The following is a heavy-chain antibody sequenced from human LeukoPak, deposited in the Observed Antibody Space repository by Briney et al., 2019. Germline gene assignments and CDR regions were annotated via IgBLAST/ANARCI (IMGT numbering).Heavy chain of an antibody. V-gene: IGHV3-48*03. D-gene: IGHD2-15*01. CDR1: GFTFSSYE. CDR2: ISSSGSTI. J-gene: IGHJ5*02. CDR3: ARGRRYCSDGSCPPSDP. Sequence: GGSLRLSCAASGFTFSSYEMNWVRQAPGKGLEWVSYISSSGSTIYYADSVKGRFTISRDNAKNSLYLQMNSLRAEDTALYYCARGRRYCSDGSCPPSDPWGQGTLVTVSS.